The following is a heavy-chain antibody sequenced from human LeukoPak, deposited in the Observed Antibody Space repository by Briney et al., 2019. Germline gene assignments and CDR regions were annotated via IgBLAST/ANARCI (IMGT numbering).Heavy chain of an antibody. CDR1: GFTFXNYA. CDR2: VIGSGYTT. CDR3: ALXAXGSGXTT. Sequence: GFTFXNYAMSWVRQAPGKGLEWVSAVIGSGYTTYYADSVKGRFTISRDNSKNTVYMQMNSLRDEDTAIYYCALXAXGSGXTTWGQGTXVTVSS. J-gene: IGHJ5*02. V-gene: IGHV3-23*01. D-gene: IGHD3-10*01.